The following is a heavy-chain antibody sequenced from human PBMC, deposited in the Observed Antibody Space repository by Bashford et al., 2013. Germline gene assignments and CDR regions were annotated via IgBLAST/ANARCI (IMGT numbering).Heavy chain of an antibody. Sequence: SGPTLVKPTQTLTLTCTFSGFSLSTSGMCVSWIRQPPGKALEWLALIDWDDDKYYSTSLKTRLTISKDTSKNQVVLTMTNMDPVDTATYYCARIQCHITIFGVVIIDYGMDVWGQGTTVTGLL. D-gene: IGHD3-3*01. CDR1: GFSLSTSGMC. CDR2: IDWDDDK. V-gene: IGHV2-70*01. CDR3: ARIQCHITIFGVVIIDYGMDV. J-gene: IGHJ6*02.